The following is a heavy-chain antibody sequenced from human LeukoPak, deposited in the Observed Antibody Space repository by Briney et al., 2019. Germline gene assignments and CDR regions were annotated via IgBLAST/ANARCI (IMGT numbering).Heavy chain of an antibody. CDR3: AKTGYESYYFDC. CDR2: ISDSGGST. D-gene: IGHD5-18*01. CDR1: GFTFSSYA. V-gene: IGHV3-23*01. J-gene: IGHJ4*02. Sequence: GGSLRLSCAASGFTFSSYAMSWVRQAPGKGREGVSGISDSGGSTYYPDSVKVRFTISRDSSKNTLYLQMNTLRAEDTAVYYCAKTGYESYYFDCWGQGTLVTVSS.